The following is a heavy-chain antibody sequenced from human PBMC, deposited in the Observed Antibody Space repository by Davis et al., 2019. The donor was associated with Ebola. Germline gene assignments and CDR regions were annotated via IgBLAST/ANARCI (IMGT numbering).Heavy chain of an antibody. CDR1: GYSFTSYW. CDR2: IYPGDSDT. CDR3: ARLHDWVNLNFDY. D-gene: IGHD3-9*01. V-gene: IGHV5-51*01. J-gene: IGHJ4*02. Sequence: PGGSLRLSCKGSGYSFTSYWIGWVRQMPGKGLEWMGIIYPGDSDTRYSPSFQGQVTISADKSISTAYLQWSSLKASDTAMYYCARLHDWVNLNFDYWGQGTLVTVSS.